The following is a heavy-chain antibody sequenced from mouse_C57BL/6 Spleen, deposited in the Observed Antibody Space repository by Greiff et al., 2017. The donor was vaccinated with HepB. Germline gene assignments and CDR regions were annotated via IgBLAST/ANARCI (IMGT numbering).Heavy chain of an antibody. V-gene: IGHV1-81*01. J-gene: IGHJ3*01. D-gene: IGHD2-4*01. Sequence: QVRLQQSGAELARPGASVKLSCKASGYTFTSYGISWVKQRTGQGLEWIGEIYPRSGNTYYNEKFKGKATLTADKSSSTAYMELRSLTSEDSAVYFCARWGDYDPWFAYWGQGTLVTVSA. CDR2: IYPRSGNT. CDR1: GYTFTSYG. CDR3: ARWGDYDPWFAY.